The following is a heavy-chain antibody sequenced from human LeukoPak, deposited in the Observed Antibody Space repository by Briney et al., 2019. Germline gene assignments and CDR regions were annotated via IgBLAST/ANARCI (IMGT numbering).Heavy chain of an antibody. CDR2: ISSSSSTI. V-gene: IGHV3-48*04. Sequence: PGGSLRLSCAASGFTFSSYSMNWVRQAPGKGLEWVSYISSSSSTIYYADSVKGRFTISRDNAKNSLYLQMNSLRAEDTAVYYCARGHGGGSYYYYGMDVWGQGTTVTVSS. CDR1: GFTFSSYS. CDR3: ARGHGGGSYYYYGMDV. D-gene: IGHD1-26*01. J-gene: IGHJ6*02.